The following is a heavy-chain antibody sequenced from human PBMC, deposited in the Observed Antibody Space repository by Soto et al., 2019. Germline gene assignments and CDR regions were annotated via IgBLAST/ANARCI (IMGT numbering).Heavy chain of an antibody. CDR1: GGSISSGGYY. D-gene: IGHD6-13*01. CDR2: IYYSGST. Sequence: SETLSLTCTVSGGSISSGGYYWSWIRHHPGKGLEWIGYIYYSGSTYYNPSLKSRVTISVDTSKNQFSLKLSSVTAADTAVYYCARDRAAAGDNWFDPWGQGTLVTVSS. V-gene: IGHV4-31*03. J-gene: IGHJ5*02. CDR3: ARDRAAAGDNWFDP.